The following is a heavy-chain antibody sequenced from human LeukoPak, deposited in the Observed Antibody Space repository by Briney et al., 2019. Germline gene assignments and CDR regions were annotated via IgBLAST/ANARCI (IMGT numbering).Heavy chain of an antibody. CDR1: GASISSYY. CDR2: IHTSGST. D-gene: IGHD3-22*01. CDR3: ARGGYYYDSSGYYAFHI. V-gene: IGHV4-4*07. J-gene: IGHJ3*02. Sequence: PSETLSLTCTVSGASISSYYWSWIRQPAGKGLEWIGRIHTSGSTNYNPSLKSRVTMSVDTSKNQFPLRLTSVTAADTAVYYCARGGYYYDSSGYYAFHIWGQGTMVTVSS.